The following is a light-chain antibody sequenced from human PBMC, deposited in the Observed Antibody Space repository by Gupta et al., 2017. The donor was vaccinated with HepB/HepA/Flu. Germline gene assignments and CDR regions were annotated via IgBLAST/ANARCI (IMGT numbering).Light chain of an antibody. J-gene: IGKJ4*01. Sequence: EIVLTPPPPTLPSAPGEGAILSCRASQSVSSYLVWYQQKPGQAPRLLIYDASNRATGIPARFSGSGSGTDFTLTISSLEPEDFAVYYCQQRSNWPPLTFGGGTKVEIK. CDR3: QQRSNWPPLT. CDR2: DAS. CDR1: QSVSSY. V-gene: IGKV3-11*01.